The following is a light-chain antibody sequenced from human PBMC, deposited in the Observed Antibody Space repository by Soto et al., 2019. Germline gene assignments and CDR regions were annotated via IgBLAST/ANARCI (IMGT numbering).Light chain of an antibody. CDR3: HQCCTAGT. CDR1: QSVSNNY. CDR2: GAS. Sequence: LCCRASQSVSNNYLAWYQQKPGQAPRLLIYGASNRVTGIPDRFSCRGSGADVILISSRQSCEAAVVYYGHQCCTAGTFGQGTKVDIK. J-gene: IGKJ1*01. V-gene: IGKV3-20*01.